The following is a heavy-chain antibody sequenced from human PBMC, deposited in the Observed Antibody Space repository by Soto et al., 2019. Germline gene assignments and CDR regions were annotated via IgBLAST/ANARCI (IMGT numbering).Heavy chain of an antibody. CDR3: ARDKGLLVAVAAPCYYGMEV. CDR2: INPSGGST. J-gene: IGHJ6*02. V-gene: IGHV1-46*01. CDR1: GYTFTSYY. D-gene: IGHD2-15*01. Sequence: ASVKVACKASGYTFTSYYMHWARQAPGQGLEWMGIINPSGGSTSYAQKFEGRVTMTRDTSTSTVYMELSSLRSEDNAVYYCARDKGLLVAVAAPCYYGMEVWGRRTTFSVSS.